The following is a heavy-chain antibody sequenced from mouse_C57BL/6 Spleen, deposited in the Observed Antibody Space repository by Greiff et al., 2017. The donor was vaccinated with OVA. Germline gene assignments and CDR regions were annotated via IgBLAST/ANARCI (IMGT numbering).Heavy chain of an antibody. D-gene: IGHD2-1*01. Sequence: QVQLQHPGAELVKPGASVKLSCKASGYTFTSYWMHWVKQRPGQGLEWIGMIHPNSGSTNYNEKFKSKATLTVDKSSSTAYMQLSSLTSEDSAVYYCARYYGNYEAWFAYWGQGTLVTVSA. CDR3: ARYYGNYEAWFAY. CDR2: IHPNSGST. J-gene: IGHJ3*01. V-gene: IGHV1-64*01. CDR1: GYTFTSYW.